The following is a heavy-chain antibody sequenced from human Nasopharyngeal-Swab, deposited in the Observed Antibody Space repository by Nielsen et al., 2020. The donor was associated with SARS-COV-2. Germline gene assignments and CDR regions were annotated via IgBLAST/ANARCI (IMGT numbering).Heavy chain of an antibody. D-gene: IGHD3-3*01. CDR3: ARDGLDYDFWSAYFMDV. Sequence: GESLKISCAASGFTFSNYNMNWVRQAPGKGLEWVSSISSSTTYIYYADSVKGRFTISRDNPKNSLYLQMNSLRAEDTAVYYCARDGLDYDFWSAYFMDVWGQGTTVTVSS. CDR2: ISSSTTYI. CDR1: GFTFSNYN. J-gene: IGHJ6*02. V-gene: IGHV3-21*01.